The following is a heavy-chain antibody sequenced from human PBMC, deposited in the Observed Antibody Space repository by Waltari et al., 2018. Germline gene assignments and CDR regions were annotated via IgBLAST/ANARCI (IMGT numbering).Heavy chain of an antibody. J-gene: IGHJ4*02. CDR1: GLTFINCG. CDR3: ARAYNWNDFFDF. D-gene: IGHD1-1*01. V-gene: IGHV3-23*01. Sequence: EVQLLESGGGLVQPGGSLRLSCAASGLTFINCGMSLVRQAPGKGLEWVSGSSGGGGGTYYADSVKGRFTISRDNSKNTLYLQMNSLRADDSAFYYCARAYNWNDFFDFWGLGTLVTVSS. CDR2: SSGGGGGT.